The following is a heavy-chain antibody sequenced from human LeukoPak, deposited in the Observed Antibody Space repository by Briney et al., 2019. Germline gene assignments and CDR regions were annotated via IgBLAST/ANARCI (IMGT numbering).Heavy chain of an antibody. Sequence: SETLSLTCNVSGGSISRSSYDWGRIRQPPGKGLEWVGSIYYSGSTYYNPSLKSRVTIPIDTSKNQFSLRLSSVTAADTSIYFCASSSKVVRPDSWDYWGQGTLVTVSS. CDR1: GGSISRSSYD. D-gene: IGHD6-6*01. CDR2: IYYSGST. J-gene: IGHJ4*02. V-gene: IGHV4-39*07. CDR3: ASSSKVVRPDSWDY.